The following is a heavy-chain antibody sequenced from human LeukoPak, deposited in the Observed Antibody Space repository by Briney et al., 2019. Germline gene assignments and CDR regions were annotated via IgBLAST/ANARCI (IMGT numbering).Heavy chain of an antibody. CDR2: ISSSSTNI. V-gene: IGHV3-21*01. D-gene: IGHD1-26*01. CDR3: ARKLYSDNSHDAFDI. Sequence: GGSLRLSCAASGFTFSSYTMNWVRQAPGKGLEWVSCISSSSTNIYYADSVKGRFTISRDNVKNSLYLQMNSLRAEDTAVYYCARKLYSDNSHDAFDIWGQGTMVIVSS. J-gene: IGHJ3*02. CDR1: GFTFSSYT.